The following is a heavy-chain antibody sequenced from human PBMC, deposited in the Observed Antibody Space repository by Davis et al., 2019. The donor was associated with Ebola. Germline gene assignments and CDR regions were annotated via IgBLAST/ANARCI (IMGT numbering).Heavy chain of an antibody. J-gene: IGHJ6*02. CDR1: GFTVSSNY. V-gene: IGHV3-23*01. CDR2: ISGSGGST. CDR3: AKGPWGAQDYYYYYGMDV. D-gene: IGHD1-26*01. Sequence: GESLKISCAASGFTVSSNYMSWVRQAPGKGLEWVSAISGSGGSTYYADSVKGRFTISRDNSKNTLYLQMNSLRAEDTAVYYCAKGPWGAQDYYYYYGMDVWGQGTTVTVSS.